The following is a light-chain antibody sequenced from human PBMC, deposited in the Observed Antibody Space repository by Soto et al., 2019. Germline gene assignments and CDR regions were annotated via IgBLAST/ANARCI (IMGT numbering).Light chain of an antibody. V-gene: IGKV3-15*01. J-gene: IGKJ5*01. CDR3: QQYHKWPPIT. Sequence: IVMTQSPASLSVSPGERATLSCRASQSVSTNLAWYQQKPGQAPRLLIYSASTRATGIPARFSGGGSGTEFTLTISSLQSEDFAVYYCQQYHKWPPITFGQGTRLEI. CDR2: SAS. CDR1: QSVSTN.